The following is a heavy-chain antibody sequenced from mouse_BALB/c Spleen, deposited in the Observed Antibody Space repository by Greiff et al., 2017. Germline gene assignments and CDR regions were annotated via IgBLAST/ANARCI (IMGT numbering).Heavy chain of an antibody. J-gene: IGHJ3*01. Sequence: EVKLMESGPGLVKPSQSLSLTCTVTGYSITSDYAWNWIRQFPGNKLEWMGYISYSGSTSYNPSLKSRISITRDTSKNQFFLQLNSVTTEDTATYYCARDGNYVFAYWGQGTLVTVSA. CDR3: ARDGNYVFAY. CDR2: ISYSGST. CDR1: GYSITSDYA. V-gene: IGHV3-2*02. D-gene: IGHD2-1*01.